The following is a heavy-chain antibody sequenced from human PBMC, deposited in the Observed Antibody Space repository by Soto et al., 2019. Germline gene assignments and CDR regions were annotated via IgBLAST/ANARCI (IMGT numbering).Heavy chain of an antibody. CDR2: IIPIFGTA. D-gene: IGHD3-3*01. CDR3: ARGSMIFGVVHNWFDP. J-gene: IGHJ5*02. V-gene: IGHV1-69*13. Sequence: ASVKVSCKASGGTFSSYAISWVRQAPGQGLEWMGGIIPIFGTANYAQKFQGRVTITADESTSTAYMELSSLRSEVTAVYYCARGSMIFGVVHNWFDPWGQGTLVTVSS. CDR1: GGTFSSYA.